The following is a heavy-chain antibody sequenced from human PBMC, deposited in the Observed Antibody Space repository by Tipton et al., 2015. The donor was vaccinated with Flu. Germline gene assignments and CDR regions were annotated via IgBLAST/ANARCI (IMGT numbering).Heavy chain of an antibody. D-gene: IGHD1-26*01. CDR3: AREDPSGSLDY. Sequence: LRLSCTVSGGSISSYYWSWIRQPPGKGLEWIGYIYYSGSTNYNPSLKSRVTISVDTSKNQLSLKLSSVTAADTAVYYCAREDPSGSLDYWGQGTLVTVSS. CDR1: GGSISSYY. J-gene: IGHJ4*02. CDR2: IYYSGST. V-gene: IGHV4-59*01.